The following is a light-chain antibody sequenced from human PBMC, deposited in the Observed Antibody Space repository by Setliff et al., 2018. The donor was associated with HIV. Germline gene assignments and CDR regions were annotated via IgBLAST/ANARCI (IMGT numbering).Light chain of an antibody. CDR2: GND. CDR3: ASWDANLDGPS. CDR1: SSNIGRNT. V-gene: IGLV1-44*01. J-gene: IGLJ2*01. Sequence: PPSASGTPGQRVTISCSGSSSNIGRNTVNWYQQFPRMAPKLLIYGNDRRPSGVPDRFSGSKSGISASLAISGLQSEDEADYYCASWDANLDGPSFGGGTQLTVL.